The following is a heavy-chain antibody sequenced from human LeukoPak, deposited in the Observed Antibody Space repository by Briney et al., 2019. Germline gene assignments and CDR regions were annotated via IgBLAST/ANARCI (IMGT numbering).Heavy chain of an antibody. D-gene: IGHD2-15*01. CDR3: ARRVVVAASPDAFDI. Sequence: GASVKVSCKASGYTFTSYGISWVRQAPGQGLEWMGWISAYNGNTNYAQKLQGRVTMTTDTSTSTAYMELRSLRSDDTAVYYCARRVVVAASPDAFDIWGQGTMVTVSS. J-gene: IGHJ3*02. CDR2: ISAYNGNT. CDR1: GYTFTSYG. V-gene: IGHV1-18*01.